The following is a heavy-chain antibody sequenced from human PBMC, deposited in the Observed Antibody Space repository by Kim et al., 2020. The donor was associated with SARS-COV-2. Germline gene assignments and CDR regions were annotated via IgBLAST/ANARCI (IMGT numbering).Heavy chain of an antibody. CDR3: ARESRDYDYVWGCYRSRGVCTFDP. CDR1: GYTFTSYG. CDR2: ISAYNGNT. D-gene: IGHD3-16*02. V-gene: IGHV1-18*01. J-gene: IGHJ5*02. Sequence: ASVKVSCKASGYTFTSYGISWVRQAPGQGLEWMGWISAYNGNTNYAQKLQGRVTMTTDTSTSTAYMELRSLRSDDTAVYYCARESRDYDYVWGCYRSRGVCTFDPWGQGTLVTVSS.